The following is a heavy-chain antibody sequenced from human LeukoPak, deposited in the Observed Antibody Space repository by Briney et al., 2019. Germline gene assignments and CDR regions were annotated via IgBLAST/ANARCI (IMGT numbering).Heavy chain of an antibody. CDR3: ARAAPRAWSAFDI. V-gene: IGHV4-59*01. Sequence: SGTLSLTCTVSGGSISSYYWSWIRQPPGKGLEWIGYIYYSGSTNYNPSLKSRVTISVDTSKNQFSLKLSSVTAADTAVYYCARAAPRAWSAFDIWGQGTMVTVSS. J-gene: IGHJ3*02. D-gene: IGHD2-8*01. CDR2: IYYSGST. CDR1: GGSISSYY.